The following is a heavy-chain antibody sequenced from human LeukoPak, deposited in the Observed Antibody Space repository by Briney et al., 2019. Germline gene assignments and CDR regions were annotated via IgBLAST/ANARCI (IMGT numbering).Heavy chain of an antibody. CDR1: GDSVSSNRAG. CDR2: TYHRSKWYN. D-gene: IGHD3-10*01. V-gene: IGHV6-1*01. J-gene: IGHJ4*02. CDR3: ARDPRRSYSNYYFDY. Sequence: SQTLSLTCAISGDSVSSNRAGWNRISQSPSRGLEWLGRTYHRSKWYNDYAVSVKSRITINPDTSKNQLCLQLNSVTPEDTAVYYCARDPRRSYSNYYFDYWGQGTLVTVSS.